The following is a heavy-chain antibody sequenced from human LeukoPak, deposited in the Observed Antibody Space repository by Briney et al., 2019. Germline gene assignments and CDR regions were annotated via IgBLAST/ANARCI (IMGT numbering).Heavy chain of an antibody. CDR3: ARDYSYDFRDYCYGMDV. CDR2: IYYSGST. Sequence: SQTLSLTCTVSGGSISSGGYYWSWIRHHPGKGLEWIGYIYYSGSTYYNPSLKSRVTISVDTSKNQFSLKLSSVPAADTAVYYCARDYSYDFRDYCYGMDVWGQGTTVTVSS. CDR1: GGSISSGGYY. D-gene: IGHD3-3*01. V-gene: IGHV4-31*03. J-gene: IGHJ6*02.